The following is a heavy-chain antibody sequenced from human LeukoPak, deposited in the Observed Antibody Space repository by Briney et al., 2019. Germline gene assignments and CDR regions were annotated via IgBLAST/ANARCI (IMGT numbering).Heavy chain of an antibody. CDR1: GFTFDDYA. J-gene: IGHJ6*02. V-gene: IGHV3-9*01. CDR2: ISWNSGSI. CDR3: AKDKGAVGAYGMDV. D-gene: IGHD2-15*01. Sequence: GGSLRLSCAASGFTFDDYAMHWVRQAPGKGLEWVSGISWNSGSIGYADSVKGRFTISRDNAKNSLYLRMNSLRAEDTALYYCAKDKGAVGAYGMDVWGQGTTVTVSS.